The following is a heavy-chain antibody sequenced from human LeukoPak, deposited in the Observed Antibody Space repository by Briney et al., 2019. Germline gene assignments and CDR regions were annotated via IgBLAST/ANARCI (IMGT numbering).Heavy chain of an antibody. D-gene: IGHD6-19*01. CDR2: IYTSGST. J-gene: IGHJ4*02. CDR3: AREPSSGWFWYFDY. CDR1: GGSISSYY. Sequence: SETLSLTCTVSGGSISSYYWSWIRQPAGKGLEWIGRIYTSGSTNYNPSFKSRVTMSVDTSKNQFSLKLSSVTAADTAVYYCAREPSSGWFWYFDYWGQGTLVTVSS. V-gene: IGHV4-4*07.